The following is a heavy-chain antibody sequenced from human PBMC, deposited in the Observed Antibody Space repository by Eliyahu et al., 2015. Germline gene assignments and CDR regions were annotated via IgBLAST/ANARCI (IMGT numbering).Heavy chain of an antibody. Sequence: EVQLVESGGGLVQPGGSLRLSCAASGFTFSSYSMNWVRQAPGKGLEWVSYISSSSSTIYYADSVKGRFTISRDNAKNSLYLQMNSLRDEDTAVYYCARDPAFWDLGRGETQLDYWGQGTLVTVSS. CDR3: ARDPAFWDLGRGETQLDY. CDR1: GFTFSSYS. J-gene: IGHJ4*02. V-gene: IGHV3-48*02. D-gene: IGHD7-27*01. CDR2: ISSSSSTI.